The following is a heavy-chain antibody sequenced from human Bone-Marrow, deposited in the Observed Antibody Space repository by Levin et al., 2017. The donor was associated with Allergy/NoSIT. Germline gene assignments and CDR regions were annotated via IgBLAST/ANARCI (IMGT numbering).Heavy chain of an antibody. CDR1: GGSISSYY. V-gene: IGHV4-59*01. CDR3: ARNYGKYNWFDP. Sequence: PSETLSLTCTVSGGSISSYYWSWIRQPPGKGLEWIGYIYYSGSTNYNPSLKSRVTISVDTSKNQFSLKLSSVTAADTAVYYCARNYGKYNWFDPWGQGTLVTVSS. D-gene: IGHD1-7*01. J-gene: IGHJ5*02. CDR2: IYYSGST.